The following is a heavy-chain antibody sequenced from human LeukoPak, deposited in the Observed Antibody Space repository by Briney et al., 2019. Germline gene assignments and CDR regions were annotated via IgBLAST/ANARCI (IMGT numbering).Heavy chain of an antibody. Sequence: GASVKVSSKDSGYTFTIYGISRVRQGPGQGGEWMGWISAYNGKTNNTQKLQGRDTITTETTTSTAYMELKSLRSDDTAVYYCARELVGRITICYWGQGTLVT. V-gene: IGHV1-18*01. J-gene: IGHJ4*02. D-gene: IGHD2-2*01. CDR2: ISAYNGKT. CDR1: GYTFTIYG. CDR3: ARELVGRITICY.